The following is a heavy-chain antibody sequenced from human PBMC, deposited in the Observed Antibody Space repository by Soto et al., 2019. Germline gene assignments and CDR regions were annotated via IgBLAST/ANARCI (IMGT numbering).Heavy chain of an antibody. D-gene: IGHD3-10*01. CDR1: GGSISSYY. Sequence: SETLSLTSTVSGGSISSYYWSWIRQPPGKGLEWIGYIYYSGSTNYNPSLKSRVTISVDTSKNQFSLKLNSMTAADTAVYYCARHNYGSGSTYFDYWGQGTLVTVS. V-gene: IGHV4-59*08. J-gene: IGHJ4*02. CDR2: IYYSGST. CDR3: ARHNYGSGSTYFDY.